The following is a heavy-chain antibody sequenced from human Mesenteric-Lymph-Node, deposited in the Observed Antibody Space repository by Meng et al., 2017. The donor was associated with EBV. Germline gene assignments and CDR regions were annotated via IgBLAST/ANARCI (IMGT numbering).Heavy chain of an antibody. J-gene: IGHJ2*01. V-gene: IGHV4-30-4*08. CDR3: DRMEFTYDWYYDV. D-gene: IGHD1-1*01. CDR1: GGYNRSGGYD. CDR2: IYYSGGT. Sequence: QMEMREPCRGMLSVPPYLPGALAGGYNRSGGYDWNWIRPSPGKGLGLIGYIYYSGGTWYNLSRQSRVTISVDVSKHQFSLKLPSVTAADTAVYYCDRMEFTYDWYYDVWGRGTLVTVSS.